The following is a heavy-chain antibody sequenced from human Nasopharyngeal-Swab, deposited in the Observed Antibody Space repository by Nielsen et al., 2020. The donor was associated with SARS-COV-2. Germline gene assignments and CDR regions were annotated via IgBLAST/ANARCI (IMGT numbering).Heavy chain of an antibody. Sequence: GESLKISCAASGFTFSSYGMHWVRQAPGKGLEWVAVISYDGSNKYYADSVKGRFTISRDNSKNTLYLQMNSLRAEDAAVYYCAKDGQYYDFWSGYLRTPGDYYYYYMDVWGKGTTVTVSS. D-gene: IGHD3-3*01. V-gene: IGHV3-30*18. CDR3: AKDGQYYDFWSGYLRTPGDYYYYYMDV. CDR1: GFTFSSYG. CDR2: ISYDGSNK. J-gene: IGHJ6*03.